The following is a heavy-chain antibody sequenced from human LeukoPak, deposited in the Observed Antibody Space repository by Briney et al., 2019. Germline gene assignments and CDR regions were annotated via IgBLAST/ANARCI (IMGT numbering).Heavy chain of an antibody. D-gene: IGHD2-15*01. J-gene: IGHJ5*02. Sequence: GGSLRLSCAASGFMFSSYWMSWVRQAPGKGLEWVAVISYDGSNKYYADSVKGRFTISRDNSKNTLYLQMNSLRAEDTAVYYCAKDGGSSGSRFDPWGQGTLVTVSS. V-gene: IGHV3-30*18. CDR1: GFMFSSYW. CDR2: ISYDGSNK. CDR3: AKDGGSSGSRFDP.